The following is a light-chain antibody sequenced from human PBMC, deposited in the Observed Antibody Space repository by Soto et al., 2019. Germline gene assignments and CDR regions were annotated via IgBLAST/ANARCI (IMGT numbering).Light chain of an antibody. CDR2: GAP. V-gene: IGKV3-20*01. CDR1: QSVSSSY. CDR3: QQYGSSPRT. Sequence: EIVLTQSPCTLSLSPGERATLSCRASQSVSSSYLAWYQQKPGQGPGLLIYGAPSRATGIPDRFSGSGSGTDFTLTISRLEPEDFAVYYCQQYGSSPRTFGQGTKVDIK. J-gene: IGKJ1*01.